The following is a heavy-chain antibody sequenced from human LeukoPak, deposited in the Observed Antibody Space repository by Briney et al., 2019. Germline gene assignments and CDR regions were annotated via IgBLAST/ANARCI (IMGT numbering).Heavy chain of an antibody. J-gene: IGHJ4*02. CDR3: ATHSSSWGEFDY. Sequence: PSETLSLTCTVSGGSISSSSYDWGWIRQPPGKGLEWIGSIYYSGSTYYNPSLKSRVTISVDTSKSQFSLKLSSVTAADTAVYYCATHSSSWGEFDYWGQGTLVTVSS. CDR2: IYYSGST. D-gene: IGHD6-13*01. V-gene: IGHV4-39*01. CDR1: GGSISSSSYD.